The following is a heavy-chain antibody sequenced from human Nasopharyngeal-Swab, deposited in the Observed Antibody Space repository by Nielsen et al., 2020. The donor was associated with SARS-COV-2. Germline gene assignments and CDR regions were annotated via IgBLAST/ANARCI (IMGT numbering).Heavy chain of an antibody. Sequence: GESLKISCAASGFTFSDYYMSWIRQAPGKGLEWVSYISSSSTHKNYADSVKGRFTISRDNAKNSLYLQMNRLRAEDTAVYYCARRREVDYGAQDCWGQGTLVTVSS. CDR2: ISSSSTHK. V-gene: IGHV3-11*06. CDR3: ARRREVDYGAQDC. J-gene: IGHJ4*02. CDR1: GFTFSDYY. D-gene: IGHD4-17*01.